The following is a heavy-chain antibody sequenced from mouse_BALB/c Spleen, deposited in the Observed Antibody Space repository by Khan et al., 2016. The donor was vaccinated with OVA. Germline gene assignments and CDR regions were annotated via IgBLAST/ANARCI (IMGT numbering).Heavy chain of an antibody. J-gene: IGHJ2*01. D-gene: IGHD1-1*01. CDR1: GYSFTGYF. CDR2: INPHIGEA. CDR3: ARKNGSDIDY. V-gene: IGHV1-20*02. Sequence: VQLKQSGPELVKPGASVKISCTASGYSFTGYFMNWVMQSHGKSLVWIGRINPHIGEAFYNQTFKGKATLTVDESSSTAHMELRSLASEDSAVDDGARKNGSDIDYWGQGTTLTVSS.